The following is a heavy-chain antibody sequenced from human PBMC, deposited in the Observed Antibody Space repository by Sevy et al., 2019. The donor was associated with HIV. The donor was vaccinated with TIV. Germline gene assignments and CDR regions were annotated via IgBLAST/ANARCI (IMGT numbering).Heavy chain of an antibody. CDR3: ETEGLRYYSGASLYQGDWFDP. Sequence: ASVKVSCKVSEYTLTQLSMHWVRQAPGKGLEWMGHFDPEDGETIYGQKFQGRVTMTEDTSANTADMQLNSLTSEDTAVYYCETEGLRYYSGASLYQGDWFDPWGQGTLVTVSS. J-gene: IGHJ5*02. V-gene: IGHV1-24*01. CDR1: EYTLTQLS. CDR2: FDPEDGET. D-gene: IGHD2-15*01.